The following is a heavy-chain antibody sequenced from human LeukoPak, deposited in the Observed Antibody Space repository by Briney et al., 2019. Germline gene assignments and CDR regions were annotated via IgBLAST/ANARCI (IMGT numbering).Heavy chain of an antibody. V-gene: IGHV4-38-2*02. D-gene: IGHD1-26*01. CDR2: IYHSGST. CDR3: ARDLRVVGATGGY. J-gene: IGHJ4*02. Sequence: SETLSLTCTVSGYSISSGYYWGWIRQPPGQGLEWIGSIYHSGSTYYNPSLKSRVTISVDTSKNQFSLKLSSVTAADTAVYYCARDLRVVGATGGYWGQGTLVTVSS. CDR1: GYSISSGYY.